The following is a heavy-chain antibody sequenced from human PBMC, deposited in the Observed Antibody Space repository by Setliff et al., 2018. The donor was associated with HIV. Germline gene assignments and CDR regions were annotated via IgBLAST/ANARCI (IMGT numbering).Heavy chain of an antibody. CDR2: ISAYSGET. Sequence: ASVKVSCKTSGFAFTNYGFTWVRQAPGQGLEWMGWISAYSGETFSTLKFRDRVTLTTDTSTTTAHMELRSLTYGDTAVYFCARGWDYGVRKPEDWGQGTLVTVSS. CDR1: GFAFTNYG. D-gene: IGHD3-10*01. CDR3: ARGWDYGVRKPED. J-gene: IGHJ4*02. V-gene: IGHV1-18*01.